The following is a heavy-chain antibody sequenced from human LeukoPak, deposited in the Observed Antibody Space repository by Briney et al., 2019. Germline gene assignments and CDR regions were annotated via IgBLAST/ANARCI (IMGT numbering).Heavy chain of an antibody. CDR2: INGSGNST. J-gene: IGHJ6*02. Sequence: GGSLRLSCAAYGFIFRNYYMSWVRQAPGKGLEWVSAINGSGNSTYYADSVQSRFTISRDNSKNTLYLQMNSLRAEDTAVYYCCDGMDVWGQGTTVAVSS. CDR3: CDGMDV. CDR1: GFIFRNYY. V-gene: IGHV3-23*01.